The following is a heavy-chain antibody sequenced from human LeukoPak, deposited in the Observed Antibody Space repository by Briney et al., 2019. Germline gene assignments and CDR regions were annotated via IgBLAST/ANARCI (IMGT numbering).Heavy chain of an antibody. Sequence: SETLSLTCTVSGGSISSYYWSWIRQPAGKGLEWIGYIYYSGSTNYDPSLKSRVTISVDTSKNQFSLKLSSVTAADTAVYYCAREYDYGDDGNWFDPWGQGTLVTVSS. D-gene: IGHD4-17*01. CDR1: GGSISSYY. CDR2: IYYSGST. CDR3: AREYDYGDDGNWFDP. J-gene: IGHJ5*02. V-gene: IGHV4-59*01.